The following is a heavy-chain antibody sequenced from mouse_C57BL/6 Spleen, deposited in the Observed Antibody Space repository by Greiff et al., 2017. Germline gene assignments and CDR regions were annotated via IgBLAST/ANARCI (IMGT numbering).Heavy chain of an antibody. CDR2: INPGSGGT. V-gene: IGHV1-54*01. CDR3: ARKGAHYGSRYYCDY. Sequence: VQLQQSGAELVRPGTSVKVSCKASGYAFPNYLIEWVKQRPGQGLEWIGVINPGSGGTNYNEKFKGKATLTADKSSSTAYMQLSSLTSEDSAVYFCARKGAHYGSRYYCDYWGQGTTLTVSS. J-gene: IGHJ2*01. CDR1: GYAFPNYL. D-gene: IGHD1-1*01.